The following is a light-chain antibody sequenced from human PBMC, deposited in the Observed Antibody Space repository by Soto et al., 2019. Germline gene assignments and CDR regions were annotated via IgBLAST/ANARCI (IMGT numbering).Light chain of an antibody. J-gene: IGKJ3*01. CDR3: HQYNTWPFT. V-gene: IGKV3-15*01. Sequence: EVVMTQSPATLSVSPGERATLSCRASQSVSSNLAWYQQKPGQAPSLLIYGASTRATGLPARFSGSGSGTDFTLTISSLQSEDFAVYYCHQYNTWPFTFGPGTRVDIQ. CDR2: GAS. CDR1: QSVSSN.